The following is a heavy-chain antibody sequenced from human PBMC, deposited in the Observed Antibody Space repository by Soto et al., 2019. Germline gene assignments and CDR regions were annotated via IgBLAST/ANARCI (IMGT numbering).Heavy chain of an antibody. CDR3: AREIMPLTNDWHFDL. CDR2: IFDSGST. J-gene: IGHJ2*01. D-gene: IGHD2-8*01. Sequence: SETLSLTCXVSGGSISGVGDSWSWIRKPPGKGLEWIGHIFDSGSTYYNPSLKSRLTISVDTSKNQFSLRLSSVTAADTAVYYCAREIMPLTNDWHFDLWGRGTLVTVSS. CDR1: GGSISGVGDS. V-gene: IGHV4-30-4*01.